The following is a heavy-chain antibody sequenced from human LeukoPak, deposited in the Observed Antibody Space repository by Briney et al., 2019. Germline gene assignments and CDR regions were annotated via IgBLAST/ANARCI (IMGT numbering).Heavy chain of an antibody. Sequence: GGSLRLSCAASGFTFSNYEMHWVRQAPGKGLEWVAVTSNDGSNKKYADSVKGRFTISRDNSKNTLSLQMNSLRAEDTAVYYCARDLYRIVVVPHYFDYWGQGTLVTVSS. J-gene: IGHJ4*02. CDR2: TSNDGSNK. V-gene: IGHV3-30*04. D-gene: IGHD3-22*01. CDR3: ARDLYRIVVVPHYFDY. CDR1: GFTFSNYE.